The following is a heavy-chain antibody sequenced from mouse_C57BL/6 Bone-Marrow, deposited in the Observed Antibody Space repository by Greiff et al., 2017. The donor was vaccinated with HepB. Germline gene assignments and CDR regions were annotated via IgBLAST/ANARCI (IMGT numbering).Heavy chain of an antibody. D-gene: IGHD1-1*01. CDR3: ARHVPAYYYGSSPWFAY. Sequence: LQESGAELVKPGASVKLSCKASGYTFTEYTIHWVKQRSGQGLEWIGWFYPGSGSIKYNEKFKDKATLTADKSSSTVYMELSRLTSEDSAVYFCARHVPAYYYGSSPWFAYWGQGTLVTVSA. J-gene: IGHJ3*01. CDR1: GYTFTEYT. CDR2: FYPGSGSI. V-gene: IGHV1-62-2*01.